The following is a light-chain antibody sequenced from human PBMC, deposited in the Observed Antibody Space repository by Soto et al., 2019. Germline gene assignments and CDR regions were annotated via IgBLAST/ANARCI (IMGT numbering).Light chain of an antibody. J-gene: IGLJ3*02. Sequence: QSVLTQPASVSESPGQSITISCTGTSSDVGGYNYVSWYQQHPGKAPKLMIYEVSNRPSGVSNRFSGSKSGNTASLTISGLQAEDEADYYCSSYTSSSTLGVFGGGTKVTVL. CDR2: EVS. CDR1: SSDVGGYNY. CDR3: SSYTSSSTLGV. V-gene: IGLV2-14*01.